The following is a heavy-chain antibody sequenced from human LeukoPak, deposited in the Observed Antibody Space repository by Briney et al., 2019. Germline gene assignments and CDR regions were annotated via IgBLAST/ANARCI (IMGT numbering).Heavy chain of an antibody. D-gene: IGHD5-18*01. Sequence: GASVKVSCKASGYTFTGYYMHWVRQAPGQGLEWMGWINPNSGGTNYAQKFQGRVTMTRDTSISTAYMELSRLRSDDTAVYYRARVTGYSYGYDGMDVWGQGTTVTVSS. CDR3: ARVTGYSYGYDGMDV. CDR1: GYTFTGYY. V-gene: IGHV1-2*02. J-gene: IGHJ6*02. CDR2: INPNSGGT.